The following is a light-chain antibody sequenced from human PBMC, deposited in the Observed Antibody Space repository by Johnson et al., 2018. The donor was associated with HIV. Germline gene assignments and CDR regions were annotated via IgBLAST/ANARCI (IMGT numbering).Light chain of an antibody. J-gene: IGLJ1*01. CDR3: GTWDTSLSAGGV. CDR2: KNT. Sequence: QSVLTQPPSVSAAPVQKVTISCSGSSSNIGNNYVSWYRQLPGTAPKLLIYKNTQRPSGIPDRFSGSKSGTSATLDITGLPTGDDADYYCGTWDTSLSAGGVFGTGTKVTVL. CDR1: SSNIGNNY. V-gene: IGLV1-51*02.